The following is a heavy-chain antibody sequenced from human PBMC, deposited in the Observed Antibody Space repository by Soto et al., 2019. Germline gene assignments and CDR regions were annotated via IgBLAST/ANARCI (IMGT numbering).Heavy chain of an antibody. Sequence: SETLSLTCSVSGDSISNSRFYWAWIRQPPGEGLEWIGSIYHTGNAYYDPSLKSRVTIFVDTSKNQFSLKLTSVTAADTALYYCARDYFDSSDYTTNWFDPWGQGTLVTVSS. CDR1: GDSISNSRFY. J-gene: IGHJ5*02. CDR3: ARDYFDSSDYTTNWFDP. CDR2: IYHTGNA. D-gene: IGHD3-22*01. V-gene: IGHV4-39*01.